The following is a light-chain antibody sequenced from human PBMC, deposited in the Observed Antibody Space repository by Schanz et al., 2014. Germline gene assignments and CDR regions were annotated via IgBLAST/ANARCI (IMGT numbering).Light chain of an antibody. CDR2: STS. V-gene: IGKV3-20*01. J-gene: IGKJ3*01. CDR1: QSISSTY. Sequence: EIVLTQSPGTLSLSPGERATLSCRASQSISSTYFAWYQQKPGQAPRLLIYSTSTRATGIPDRFSGSGSGTDFTLTISSLHPDDFATYFCQQANSFPFTFGPGTKVILK. CDR3: QQANSFPFT.